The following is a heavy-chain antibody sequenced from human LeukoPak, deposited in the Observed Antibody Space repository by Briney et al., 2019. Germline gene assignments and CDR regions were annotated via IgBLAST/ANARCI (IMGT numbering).Heavy chain of an antibody. CDR2: INPSGGST. J-gene: IGHJ4*02. V-gene: IGHV1-46*01. D-gene: IGHD7-27*01. CDR3: ARDNWGSHTDPAAWFDY. CDR1: GYTFTSYY. Sequence: GASVKVSCKASGYTFTSYYMHWVRQAPGQGLEWMGIINPSGGSTSYAQKFQGRVTMTRDTSTSTVYMELSSLRSEDTAVYYCARDNWGSHTDPAAWFDYWGQGTLVTVSS.